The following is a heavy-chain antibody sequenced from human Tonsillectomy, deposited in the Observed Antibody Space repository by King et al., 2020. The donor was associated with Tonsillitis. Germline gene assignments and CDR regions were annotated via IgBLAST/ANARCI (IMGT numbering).Heavy chain of an antibody. CDR2: VIPFVGIH. CDR1: GGTFSRSA. V-gene: IGHV1-69*09. D-gene: IGHD2-15*01. Sequence: QLVQSGPEVKKPGSSVKVSCKASGGTFSRSAICWVRQAPGQGLEWMGRVIPFVGIHNYAQKFQGRVTFTADKSTNTAYMELSSLRSEDTGVYYCARDRCSGGSCYQGETDYWGQGTLVTVSS. J-gene: IGHJ4*02. CDR3: ARDRCSGGSCYQGETDY.